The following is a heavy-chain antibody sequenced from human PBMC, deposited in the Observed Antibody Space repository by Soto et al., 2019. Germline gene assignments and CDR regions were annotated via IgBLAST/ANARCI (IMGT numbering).Heavy chain of an antibody. D-gene: IGHD1-20*01. CDR1: GGAFTNYA. V-gene: IGHV1-69*06. J-gene: IGHJ6*02. Sequence: QVQLLQSGAEVKKPGSSVKVSCKVSGGAFTNYALNWVRHGPGQGLEWLGGIIPLHNTSNFSLKILGRVTVTADNSSTTVYMELNSLTSDDKATDYWSSWANWNPLYYDGMDVWGQGTTVTVSS. CDR2: IIPLHNTS. CDR3: SSWANWNPLYYDGMDV.